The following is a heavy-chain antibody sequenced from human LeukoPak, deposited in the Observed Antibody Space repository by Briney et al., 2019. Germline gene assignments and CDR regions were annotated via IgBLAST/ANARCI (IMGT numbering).Heavy chain of an antibody. CDR3: AKPFRSSGDYFSFDY. Sequence: ASVKVSCKASGYTFTSYGISWVRQAPGQGLEWMGWISAYNGNTNYAQKLQGRVTMTTDTSTSTAYMELRSLRSDDTAVYYCAKPFRSSGDYFSFDYWGQGTLVTVSS. J-gene: IGHJ4*02. D-gene: IGHD1-26*01. CDR1: GYTFTSYG. V-gene: IGHV1-18*01. CDR2: ISAYNGNT.